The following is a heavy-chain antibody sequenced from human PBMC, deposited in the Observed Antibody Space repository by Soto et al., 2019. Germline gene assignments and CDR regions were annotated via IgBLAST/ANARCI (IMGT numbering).Heavy chain of an antibody. Sequence: ASVKVSCKASGYTLTSYGISWVRQAPGQGLEWMGWMNPATGNTGYAQKFQGRVTMTRNTSINTAYMELSSLRSEDTAVYFCARGGDTSTWYDLDYWGQGALVTVSS. D-gene: IGHD6-13*01. CDR2: MNPATGNT. CDR1: GYTLTSYG. V-gene: IGHV1-8*02. CDR3: ARGGDTSTWYDLDY. J-gene: IGHJ4*02.